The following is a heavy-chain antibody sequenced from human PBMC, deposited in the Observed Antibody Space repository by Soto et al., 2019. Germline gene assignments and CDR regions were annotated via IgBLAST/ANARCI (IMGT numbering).Heavy chain of an antibody. D-gene: IGHD1-1*01. CDR2: ISPSGGGA. V-gene: IGHV3-23*01. J-gene: IGHJ6*02. Sequence: EVYLLESGGDLVQPGGSLRLSCAASGFSFDSYVMNWVRQAPGKGLEWVSSISPSGGGANYADSVKGRFTSSRDNSKKTLSLQMNSLRAEDTAVYYCAKDLEQLTWGLHRGVLDVWGQGTTVTVSS. CDR1: GFSFDSYV. CDR3: AKDLEQLTWGLHRGVLDV.